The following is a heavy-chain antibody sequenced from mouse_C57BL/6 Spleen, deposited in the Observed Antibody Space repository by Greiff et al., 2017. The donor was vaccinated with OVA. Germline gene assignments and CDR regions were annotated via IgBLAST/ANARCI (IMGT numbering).Heavy chain of an antibody. CDR1: GYTFTSYW. Sequence: QVQLQQPGAELVKPGASVKLSCKASGYTFTSYWMQWVKQRPGQGLEWIGEIDPSDSYPNYNQKFKGKATLTVDTSSSTAYMQLSSLTSEDSAVYYCARDDGYYVGAMDYWGQGTSVTVSS. D-gene: IGHD2-3*01. J-gene: IGHJ4*01. V-gene: IGHV1-50*01. CDR2: IDPSDSYP. CDR3: ARDDGYYVGAMDY.